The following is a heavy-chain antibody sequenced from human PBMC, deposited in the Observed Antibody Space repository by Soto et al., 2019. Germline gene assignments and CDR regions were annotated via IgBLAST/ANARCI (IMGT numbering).Heavy chain of an antibody. D-gene: IGHD3-10*01. J-gene: IGHJ4*02. CDR3: AKGHYGSGASGVRGY. V-gene: IGHV3-23*01. CDR2: ISDSGSNT. CDR1: GFTFDTFP. Sequence: GSLRLSCAASGFTFDTFPMNWVRQAPGKGLEWVSGISDSGSNTYYADSVKGRFSISRDNSKKTLYLQMNSLRAEDTAVYFCAKGHYGSGASGVRGYWGQGTLVTVSS.